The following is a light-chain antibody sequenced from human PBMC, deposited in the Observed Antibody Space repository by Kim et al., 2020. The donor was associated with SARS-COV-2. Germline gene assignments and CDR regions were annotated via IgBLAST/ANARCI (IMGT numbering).Light chain of an antibody. CDR3: SSRDSSGDHVV. V-gene: IGLV3-19*01. CDR1: SLRKYY. J-gene: IGLJ3*02. Sequence: LGQTVRLTCQGDSLRKYYATWYQQRPGQAPTLVLYGKYDRPSGIPDRFSGSASGNTASLTITGAQAEDEGDYYCSSRDSSGDHVVFGGGTQLTVL. CDR2: GKY.